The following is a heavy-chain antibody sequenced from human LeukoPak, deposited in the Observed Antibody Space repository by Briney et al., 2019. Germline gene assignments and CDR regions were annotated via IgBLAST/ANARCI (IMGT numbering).Heavy chain of an antibody. Sequence: GTSLRLSCTAPGFTFSSYAIHWIRQAPGKGLEWVALVWHDGSNRYYSEAVKGRFTISRDNSKNTVYLQINSLRAEDTAVYYCARGLFGSGSCPDYWGQGTRVTVSS. D-gene: IGHD3-10*01. CDR3: ARGLFGSGSCPDY. CDR2: VWHDGSNR. CDR1: GFTFSSYA. V-gene: IGHV3-33*01. J-gene: IGHJ4*02.